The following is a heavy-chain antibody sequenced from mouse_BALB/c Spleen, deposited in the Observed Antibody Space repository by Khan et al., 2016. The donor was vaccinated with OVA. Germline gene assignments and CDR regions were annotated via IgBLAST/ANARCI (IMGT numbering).Heavy chain of an antibody. CDR2: IYPGSGNI. CDR3: AREWAAWFPY. CDR1: GYTFTDYY. Sequence: QVQLQQSGAELARPGASVKLSCKASGYTFTDYYINWMKQRPGQGLEWIGEIYPGSGNIYYNEKFKGKATLTADKSSSTAYMQLSSLTSEDSAVYFCAREWAAWFPYWGQGTLVTVSA. J-gene: IGHJ3*01. V-gene: IGHV1-77*01.